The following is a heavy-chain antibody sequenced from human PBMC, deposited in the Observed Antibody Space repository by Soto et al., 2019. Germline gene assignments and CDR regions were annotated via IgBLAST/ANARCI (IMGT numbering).Heavy chain of an antibody. J-gene: IGHJ4*02. CDR3: ASPSSSWPPYYFDY. CDR1: GGSISSSSYY. Sequence: SETLSLTCTVSGGSISSSSYYWGWIRQPPGKGLEWIGSIYYSGSTYYNPSLKSRVTISVDTSKNQFSLKLSSVTAADTAVYYCASPSSSWPPYYFDYWGQGTLVTVSS. V-gene: IGHV4-39*01. D-gene: IGHD6-13*01. CDR2: IYYSGST.